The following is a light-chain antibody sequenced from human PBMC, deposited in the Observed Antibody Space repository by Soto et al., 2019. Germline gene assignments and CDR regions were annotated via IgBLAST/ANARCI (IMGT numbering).Light chain of an antibody. V-gene: IGKV3-20*01. Sequence: DIVLTQSPGTLSLSPGDRATLSCRASQTVSSSYLGWYQQKPGQAPRLLIYGASSRATGIPDRFSGSGSGTDFTLTISRLEPEDFAVYYCQHYGSSPWTFVQGTKVEIK. J-gene: IGKJ1*01. CDR3: QHYGSSPWT. CDR1: QTVSSSY. CDR2: GAS.